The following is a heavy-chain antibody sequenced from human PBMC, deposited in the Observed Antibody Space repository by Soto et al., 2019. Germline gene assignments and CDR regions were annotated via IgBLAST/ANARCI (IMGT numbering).Heavy chain of an antibody. CDR1: GFTLRNAW. CDR2: IKSKTDGGTT. CDR3: TTDPAAGMWGFDP. Sequence: GGSLGLSCAASGFTLRNAWMSWVRQAPGKGLVWVGRIKSKTDGGTTDYAAPVKGRFTISRDDSKNTLYLQMNSLKTEDTAVYYCTTDPAAGMWGFDPWGQGTLVTVPS. V-gene: IGHV3-15*01. J-gene: IGHJ5*02. D-gene: IGHD6-13*01.